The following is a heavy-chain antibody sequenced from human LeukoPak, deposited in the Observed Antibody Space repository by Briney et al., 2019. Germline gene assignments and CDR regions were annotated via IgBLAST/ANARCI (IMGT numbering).Heavy chain of an antibody. CDR1: GYTFTTYS. CDR3: ARQYSSSLYYFDN. V-gene: IGHV1-18*01. J-gene: IGHJ4*02. CDR2: ISTYNGKT. Sequence: ASVKVSCKASGYTFTTYSISWVRQAPGQGLEWMGWISTYNGKTTYAQNLQGRVTMTTNTSTSTAYMELRSLRSDDTAVYYCARQYSSSLYYFDNWGQGTLVTVSS. D-gene: IGHD6-13*01.